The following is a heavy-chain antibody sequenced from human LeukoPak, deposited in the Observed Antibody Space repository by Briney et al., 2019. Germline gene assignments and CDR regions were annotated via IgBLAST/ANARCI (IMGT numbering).Heavy chain of an antibody. D-gene: IGHD3-22*01. J-gene: IGHJ3*02. Sequence: GGSLRLSCAASGFTVSSNYMNWVHQAPGKGLEWVSVIYSGGSTFYADSVEGRFTISRDNSNNTLYLQMNSLRAEDTAMYYCAREYYDNSGGEDAFDIWGPGTMVTVSS. V-gene: IGHV3-53*01. CDR3: AREYYDNSGGEDAFDI. CDR1: GFTVSSNY. CDR2: IYSGGST.